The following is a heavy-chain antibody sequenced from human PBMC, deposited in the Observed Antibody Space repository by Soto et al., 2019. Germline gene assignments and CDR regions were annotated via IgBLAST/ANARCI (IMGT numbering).Heavy chain of an antibody. J-gene: IGHJ4*02. Sequence: EVQLMESGGGLVQPGGSLRLSCAASGFTFSSYWMHWVRQAPGKGLVWVSRINSDGSSTTYADSVKGRFTISRDNAKNTLYPQMNSLRAEDTAVYYCVRGEGGWETYWGQGTLVTVSS. V-gene: IGHV3-74*01. D-gene: IGHD6-19*01. CDR1: GFTFSSYW. CDR2: INSDGSST. CDR3: VRGEGGWETY.